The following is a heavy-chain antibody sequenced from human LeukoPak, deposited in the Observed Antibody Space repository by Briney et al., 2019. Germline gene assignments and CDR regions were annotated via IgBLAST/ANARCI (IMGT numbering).Heavy chain of an antibody. V-gene: IGHV4-39*02. CDR2: IYYSGST. CDR3: ARELALGYYYYYMDV. D-gene: IGHD7-27*01. CDR1: GGSISSSSYY. Sequence: SETLSLTCTVSGGSISSSSYYWGWIRQPPGKGLEWIGSIYYSGSTYYNPSLKSRVTISVDTSKNQFSLKLSSVTAADTAVYYCARELALGYYYYYMDVWGKGTAVTVSS. J-gene: IGHJ6*03.